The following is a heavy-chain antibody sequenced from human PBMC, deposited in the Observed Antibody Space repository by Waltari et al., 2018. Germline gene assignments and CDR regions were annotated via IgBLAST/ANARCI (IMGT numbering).Heavy chain of an antibody. CDR1: GFTFSSYS. Sequence: EVQLVESGGGLVQRGGSLRLSCAASGFTFSSYSMNGVRPAPGKGLDGVSYVSSSSSTIYYADSGKGRFTISRDNAKNSLYLQMNSLRAEDTAVYYCATTKRGEWLYTFDIWGQGTMVTVSS. CDR2: VSSSSSTI. D-gene: IGHD3-16*01. J-gene: IGHJ3*02. V-gene: IGHV3-48*04. CDR3: ATTKRGEWLYTFDI.